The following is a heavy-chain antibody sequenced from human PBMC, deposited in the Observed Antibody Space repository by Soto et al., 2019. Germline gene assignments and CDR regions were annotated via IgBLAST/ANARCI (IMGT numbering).Heavy chain of an antibody. Sequence: QITLKESGPTLVKPTQTLTLTCTFSGFSLSTSGVGVGWIRQPPGKALEWLALIYWDDDKRYSPSLKSRLTITKDTSKNQVVLTMTNMYPVDTATYYCAHSGGVGMATISLDYWGQGTLVTVSS. CDR2: IYWDDDK. CDR3: AHSGGVGMATISLDY. CDR1: GFSLSTSGVG. D-gene: IGHD5-12*01. J-gene: IGHJ4*02. V-gene: IGHV2-5*02.